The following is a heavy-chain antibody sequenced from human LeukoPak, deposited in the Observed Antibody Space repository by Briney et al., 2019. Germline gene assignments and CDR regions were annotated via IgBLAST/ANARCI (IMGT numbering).Heavy chain of an antibody. CDR2: INTNTGNP. D-gene: IGHD1-26*01. CDR1: GYTFTSYA. V-gene: IGHV7-4-1*02. J-gene: IGHJ6*03. CDR3: ARDQKWELSPIPYYVYYYYYMDV. Sequence: GASVKVSCKASGYTFTSYAMNWVRQAPGQGLEWMGWINTNTGNPTYAQGFTGRFVFSLDTSVSTAYLQISSLKAEDTAVYYCARDQKWELSPIPYYVYYYYYMDVWGKGTTVTVSS.